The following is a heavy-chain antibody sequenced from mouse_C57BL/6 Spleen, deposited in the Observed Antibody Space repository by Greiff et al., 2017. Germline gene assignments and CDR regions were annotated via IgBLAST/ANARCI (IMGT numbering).Heavy chain of an antibody. J-gene: IGHJ3*01. CDR1: GFTFSDYG. V-gene: IGHV5-17*01. Sequence: EVQVVESGGGLVKPGGSLTLSCAASGFTFSDYGMHWVRQAPEKGLEWVAYISSGSSTIYYADTVKGRFTFARDKAKNTLFLQMTSLGSEDTAMYYCARHSFAYWGQGALVTVSA. CDR2: ISSGSSTI. CDR3: ARHSFAY.